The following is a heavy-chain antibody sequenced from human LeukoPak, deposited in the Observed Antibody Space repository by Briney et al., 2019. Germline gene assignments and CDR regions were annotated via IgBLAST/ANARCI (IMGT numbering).Heavy chain of an antibody. D-gene: IGHD4-17*01. V-gene: IGHV3-23*01. Sequence: GGSLRLSCAASGFTFSSYAMSWVRQAPGKGLEWVSAISGSGGSTYYADSVKGRFTISRDNPKSTLYLQMNSLRAEDTAVYYCAKEGFATRVHDYWGQGNLVIVSS. J-gene: IGHJ4*02. CDR2: ISGSGGST. CDR1: GFTFSSYA. CDR3: AKEGFATRVHDY.